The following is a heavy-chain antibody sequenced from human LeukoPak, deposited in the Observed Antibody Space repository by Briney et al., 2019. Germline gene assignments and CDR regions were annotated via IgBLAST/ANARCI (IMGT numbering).Heavy chain of an antibody. V-gene: IGHV1-2*02. CDR2: INPNSGGT. CDR1: GYTFTGYY. J-gene: IGHJ6*02. D-gene: IGHD2-2*01. Sequence: ASVKVSCKASGYTFTGYYIHWVRQAPGQGLEWMGWINPNSGGTNYAQKFQGRVTMTRDTSISTAYMELSRLRSDDTAVYYCARWPYQLTQLNYYGMDVWGQGTTVTVSS. CDR3: ARWPYQLTQLNYYGMDV.